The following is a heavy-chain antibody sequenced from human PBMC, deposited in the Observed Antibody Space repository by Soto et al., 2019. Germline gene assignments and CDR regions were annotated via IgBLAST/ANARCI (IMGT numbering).Heavy chain of an antibody. CDR3: ARNSVDTAMVTLYYYYGMDV. V-gene: IGHV3-48*03. J-gene: IGHJ6*02. Sequence: GGSLRLSCAASGFTFSSYEMNWVRQAPGKGLEWVSYISSSGSTIYYADSVKGRFTVSRDNAKHSLYLQMNSLRAEDTAVYYCARNSVDTAMVTLYYYYGMDVWGQGTTVTVSS. CDR1: GFTFSSYE. CDR2: ISSSGSTI. D-gene: IGHD5-18*01.